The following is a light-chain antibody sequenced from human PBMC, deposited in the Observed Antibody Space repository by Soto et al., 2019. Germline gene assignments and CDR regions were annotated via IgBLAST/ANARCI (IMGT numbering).Light chain of an antibody. J-gene: IGKJ1*01. Sequence: DIVMTQSPDSLAVSLGERATINCKSSQSVLYSSNNKNYLAWYQQKPGQPPKLVISWASTREFGVPDRFSGSGSGTDFTLTISSLQAEDVAVYYCQQYYGSPPRTFGQGTKVEIK. CDR2: WAS. CDR1: QSVLYSSNNKNY. V-gene: IGKV4-1*01. CDR3: QQYYGSPPRT.